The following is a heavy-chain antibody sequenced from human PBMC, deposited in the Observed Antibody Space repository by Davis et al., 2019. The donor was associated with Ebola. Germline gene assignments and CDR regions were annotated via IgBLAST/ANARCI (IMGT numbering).Heavy chain of an antibody. V-gene: IGHV3-23*01. CDR3: ARIAVAGYFDY. CDR2: ISGSGGST. D-gene: IGHD6-19*01. J-gene: IGHJ4*02. CDR1: GFTFSSYA. Sequence: GESLKISCAASGFTFSSYAMSWVRQAPGKGLEWVSAISGSGGSTYYADSVKGRFTISRDNSENTLYLQMNSLRAEDTAVYYCARIAVAGYFDYWGQGTLVTVSS.